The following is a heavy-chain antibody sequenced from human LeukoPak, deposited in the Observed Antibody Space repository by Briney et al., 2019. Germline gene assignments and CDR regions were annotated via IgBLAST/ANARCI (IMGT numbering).Heavy chain of an antibody. CDR1: GFTVSSNY. Sequence: GGSLRLSCAASGFTVSSNYMSWVRQAPGKVLEWVSGINWNGGSTGYADSVKGRFTISRDNAKNSLYLQMNSLRAEDTALYHCAREMTAAGSDYWGQGPLVTVSS. V-gene: IGHV3-20*01. J-gene: IGHJ4*02. CDR2: INWNGGST. CDR3: AREMTAAGSDY. D-gene: IGHD6-13*01.